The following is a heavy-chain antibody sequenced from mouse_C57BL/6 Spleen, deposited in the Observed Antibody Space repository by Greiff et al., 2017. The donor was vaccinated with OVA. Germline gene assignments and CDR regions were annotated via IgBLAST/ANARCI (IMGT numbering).Heavy chain of an antibody. V-gene: IGHV5-9*01. Sequence: EVKLMESGGGLVKPGGSLTLSCAASGFTFSSYTMSWVRQTPEKRLEWVATISGGGGNTYYPDSVKGRFTISRDNANNTLYLQMSSLRSEDTALYYCARLDGSSYVRYAMDYWGQGTSVTVSS. D-gene: IGHD1-1*01. CDR1: GFTFSSYT. J-gene: IGHJ4*01. CDR2: ISGGGGNT. CDR3: ARLDGSSYVRYAMDY.